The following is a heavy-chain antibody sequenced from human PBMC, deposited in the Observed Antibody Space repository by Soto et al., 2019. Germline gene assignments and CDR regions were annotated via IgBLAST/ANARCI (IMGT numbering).Heavy chain of an antibody. J-gene: IGHJ4*02. V-gene: IGHV4-59*01. CDR2: IYSSGST. CDR1: VGSISNYY. D-gene: IGHD5-18*01. CDR3: ARDHPHSYGVYYFDY. Sequence: SETLSLTCTVSVGSISNYYWNWIRQSPGKGLEWIGYIYSSGSTHYNPSLQDRVTISIDTSKNQASLKVNSVTAADTAVYYCARDHPHSYGVYYFDYWGQGTPVTVSS.